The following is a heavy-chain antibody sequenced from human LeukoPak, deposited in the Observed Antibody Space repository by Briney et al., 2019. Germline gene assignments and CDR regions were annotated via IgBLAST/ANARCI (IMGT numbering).Heavy chain of an antibody. CDR2: IRYDGTNE. CDR1: GFTFSSYG. V-gene: IGHV3-30*02. J-gene: IGHJ5*02. D-gene: IGHD6-13*01. CDR3: ARDQFSRSRPFDP. Sequence: GGSLRLSCAASGFTFSSYGMHWVRQAPGKGLEWVSFIRYDGTNEYYADSVKGRFTISRDNSRNTLYLQMNSLRAEDTAVYYCARDQFSRSRPFDPWGQGTLVTVSS.